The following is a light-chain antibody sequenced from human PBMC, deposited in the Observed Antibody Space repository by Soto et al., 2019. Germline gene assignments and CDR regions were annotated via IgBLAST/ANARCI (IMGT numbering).Light chain of an antibody. CDR1: KSISRY. V-gene: IGKV1-39*01. CDR3: QRCYSTPYT. J-gene: IGKJ2*01. Sequence: DIQMPQSPSSLSASVGDRVTITCRASKSISRYLTWYQQRPAKDPKLLIYAASSLQSGVPSRFSGSGSATDFTLTISSLQPEEFATYYCQRCYSTPYTFGQGTKLEIK. CDR2: AAS.